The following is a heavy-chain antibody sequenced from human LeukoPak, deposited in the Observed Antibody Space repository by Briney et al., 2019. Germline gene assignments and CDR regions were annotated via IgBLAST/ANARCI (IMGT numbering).Heavy chain of an antibody. CDR3: AKDRNPIAAAGDIFDY. V-gene: IGHV3-30*18. J-gene: IGHJ4*02. CDR1: GFTFSVYG. D-gene: IGHD6-13*01. CDR2: LSGDETYI. Sequence: GGSLRLSCAASGFTFSVYGMHWVRQAPGKGLEWMALLSGDETYIDYTDSVKGRFTISRDTSKNTLYLQMNSLRAEDTAVYYCAKDRNPIAAAGDIFDYWGQGTLVTVSS.